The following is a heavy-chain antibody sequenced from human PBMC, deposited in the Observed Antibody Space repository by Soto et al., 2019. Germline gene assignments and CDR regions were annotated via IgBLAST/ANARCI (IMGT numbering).Heavy chain of an antibody. D-gene: IGHD2-15*01. CDR1: GGSISSGGYY. CDR2: IYYSGST. Sequence: QVQLQESGPGLVKPSQTLSLTCTVSGGSISSGGYYWSWIRQHPGKGLEWIGYIYYSGSTYYNPSLKRRVTISVDTSKNQFSLKLSSVTAADTAVYYCARGGEGYCSGGSCYRNWFDPWGQGTLVTVSS. J-gene: IGHJ5*02. CDR3: ARGGEGYCSGGSCYRNWFDP. V-gene: IGHV4-31*03.